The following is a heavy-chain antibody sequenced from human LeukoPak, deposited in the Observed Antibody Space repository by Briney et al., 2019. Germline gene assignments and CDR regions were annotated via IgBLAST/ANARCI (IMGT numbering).Heavy chain of an antibody. J-gene: IGHJ6*03. Sequence: HGGSLRLSCVASGFTFSSYWMTWVRQAPGKGLEGVANIKTDGSLIYYVDSVKGRFTISRDNAKNSLYLQMNSLRAEDTAVYYCARGGRGDFWSGYYYYYMDVWGKGTTVTVSS. V-gene: IGHV3-7*01. D-gene: IGHD3-3*01. CDR3: ARGGRGDFWSGYYYYYMDV. CDR2: IKTDGSLI. CDR1: GFTFSSYW.